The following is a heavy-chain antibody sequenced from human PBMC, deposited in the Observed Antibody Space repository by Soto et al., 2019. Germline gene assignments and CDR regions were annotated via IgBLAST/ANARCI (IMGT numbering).Heavy chain of an antibody. CDR2: ISVSGDNT. CDR3: AKDGKMRTKVWFPAGYGMDV. CDR1: GCTFSRYA. D-gene: IGHD3-10*01. V-gene: IGHV3-23*01. J-gene: IGHJ6*02. Sequence: GSLRLPGSASGCTFSRYAMNWVRQAPGRGLQWISGISVSGDNTSYVESVRGRFTVYRDNSKNTLYLQMNNLRAEDTALYYCAKDGKMRTKVWFPAGYGMDVWGQGTKVTVYS.